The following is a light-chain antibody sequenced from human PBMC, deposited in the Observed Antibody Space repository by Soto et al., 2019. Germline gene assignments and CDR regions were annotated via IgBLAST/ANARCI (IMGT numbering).Light chain of an antibody. CDR3: QQYHSYWT. V-gene: IGKV1-5*01. CDR2: DAS. Sequence: DIQMTQSPSTLSEFVGARVTITGRASQNIRSRLAWFQQKPGKAPKILIYDASSLESGVPQRFRGSGSGTEFTLTISSLQTDDFSTYYCQQYHSYWTFGQGTKVDIK. CDR1: QNIRSR. J-gene: IGKJ1*01.